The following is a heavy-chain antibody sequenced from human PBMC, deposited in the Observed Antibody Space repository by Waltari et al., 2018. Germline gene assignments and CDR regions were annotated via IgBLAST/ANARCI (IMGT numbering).Heavy chain of an antibody. D-gene: IGHD2-15*01. J-gene: IGHJ5*02. Sequence: LWNWARQSQQGGGERKGQVNGSGRTNYNPSFASRVTVSLATSKNLFSLKVTSATAADTAVYYCARDRGRGLYLDTWGPGTLVTVSP. CDR3: ARDRGRGLYLDT. CDR1: L. V-gene: IGHV4-4*02. CDR2: VNGSGRT.